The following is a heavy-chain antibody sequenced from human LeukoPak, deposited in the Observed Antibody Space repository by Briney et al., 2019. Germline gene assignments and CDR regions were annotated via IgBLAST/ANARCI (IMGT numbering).Heavy chain of an antibody. Sequence: SETLSLTCAVYGGSFSGYYWSWIRQPPGKGLEWIGEINHSGSTNYNPSLKSRVTISVDTSKNQSSLKLSSVTAADTAVYYCARGPFRQEYSSGLDYWGQGTLVTVSS. CDR3: ARGPFRQEYSSGLDY. CDR1: GGSFSGYY. J-gene: IGHJ4*02. D-gene: IGHD6-19*01. CDR2: INHSGST. V-gene: IGHV4-34*01.